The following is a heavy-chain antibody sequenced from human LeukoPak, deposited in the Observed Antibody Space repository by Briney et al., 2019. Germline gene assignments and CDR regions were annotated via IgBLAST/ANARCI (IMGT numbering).Heavy chain of an antibody. J-gene: IGHJ3*02. CDR3: TRDEVAEGAFDI. CDR1: GVTFGDYT. Sequence: PGGSLRLSCTASGVTFGDYTMSWFRRAPGKGLEWVTFIRGKAYGGTTEYAASVQGRFTISRDDSKNIAFLQMNSLKTEDTAMYYCTRDEVAEGAFDIWGQGTMVTVSS. D-gene: IGHD5-12*01. V-gene: IGHV3-49*03. CDR2: IRGKAYGGTT.